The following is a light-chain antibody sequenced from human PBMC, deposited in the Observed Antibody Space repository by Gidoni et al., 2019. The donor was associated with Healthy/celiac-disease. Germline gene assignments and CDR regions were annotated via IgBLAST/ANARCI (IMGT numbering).Light chain of an antibody. Sequence: AIRMTQSPSSFSASTGDRVTITCRASQGISSYLAWYQQKPGKAPKLLIYAASTLQSGVPSRFSGSGSGTDFTLTISCLQSEDFATYYCQQYYGSFTFGPGTKVDIK. J-gene: IGKJ3*01. CDR3: QQYYGSFT. V-gene: IGKV1-8*01. CDR2: AAS. CDR1: QGISSY.